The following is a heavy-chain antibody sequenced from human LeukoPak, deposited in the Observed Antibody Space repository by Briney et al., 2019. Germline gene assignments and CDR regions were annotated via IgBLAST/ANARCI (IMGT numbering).Heavy chain of an antibody. J-gene: IGHJ4*02. D-gene: IGHD1-14*01. CDR3: ARGSVTQGY. Sequence: PGGYLRLSCAASGFTFSSYSMNWVRQAPGKGLEWVSYISSSSSTIYYADSVKGRFTISRDNAKNSLYLQMNSLRAEDTAVYYCARGSVTQGYWGQGTLVTVSS. CDR1: GFTFSSYS. V-gene: IGHV3-48*01. CDR2: ISSSSSTI.